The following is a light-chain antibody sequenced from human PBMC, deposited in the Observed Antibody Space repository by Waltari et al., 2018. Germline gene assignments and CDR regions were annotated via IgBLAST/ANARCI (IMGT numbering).Light chain of an antibody. CDR1: SSDVGGYNY. Sequence: QSALTQPASVSGSPGQSITISCTGTSSDVGGYNYVSWYPQHPGKAPKLMIFDVSNRPSGVSNRFSGSKSGNTASLTISGLQAEDEADYYCSSYISSSTLEVFGGGTRLTVL. CDR3: SSYISSSTLEV. V-gene: IGLV2-14*03. J-gene: IGLJ3*02. CDR2: DVS.